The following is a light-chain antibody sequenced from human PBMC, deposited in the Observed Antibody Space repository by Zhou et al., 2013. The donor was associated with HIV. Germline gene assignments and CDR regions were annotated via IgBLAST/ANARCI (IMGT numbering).Light chain of an antibody. J-gene: IGKJ5*01. CDR1: QNINTY. CDR2: AAS. CDR3: QQSYTNPIT. Sequence: DIQLTQSPSSLSASVGDTVTVTCRASQNINTYLNWYQQRPGKAPDLLIFAASALHTDVPSRFSASGSGTDFTLTIRRLQPEDFATYYCQQSYTNPITFGQGTRLEMK. V-gene: IGKV1-39*01.